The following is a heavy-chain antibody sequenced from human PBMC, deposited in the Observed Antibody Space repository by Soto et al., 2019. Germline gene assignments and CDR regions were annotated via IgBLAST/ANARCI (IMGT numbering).Heavy chain of an antibody. CDR2: IWYDGSNK. Sequence: GGSLRLSCAASGFTFSSYGMHWVRQAPGKGLEWVAVIWYDGSNKYYADSVKGRFTISRDNSKNTPYLQMNSLRAEDTAVYYCARVSYGYSFDYWGQGTLVTVSS. J-gene: IGHJ4*02. V-gene: IGHV3-33*01. CDR1: GFTFSSYG. CDR3: ARVSYGYSFDY. D-gene: IGHD5-18*01.